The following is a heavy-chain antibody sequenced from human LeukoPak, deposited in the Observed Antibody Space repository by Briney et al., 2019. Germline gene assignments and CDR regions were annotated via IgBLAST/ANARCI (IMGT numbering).Heavy chain of an antibody. Sequence: PGGSLRLSCAASGFTFSRYSMYWARQAPGKGLDWVSSISSSSSYIYYADSVKGRFTISRDNAKNSLYLQMNSLRAEDTAVYYCWVQQLSNWGQGTMVTVSS. V-gene: IGHV3-21*01. D-gene: IGHD6-13*01. CDR2: ISSSSSYI. CDR1: GFTFSRYS. CDR3: WVQQLSN. J-gene: IGHJ3*01.